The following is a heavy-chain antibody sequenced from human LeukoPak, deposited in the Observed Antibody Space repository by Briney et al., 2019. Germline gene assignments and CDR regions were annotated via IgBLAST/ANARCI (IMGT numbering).Heavy chain of an antibody. Sequence: WGSLRLSCAASGFTFSSYGMHWVRQAPGKRLEWVAVISYDGSNKYYADSVKGRFTISRDNSKNTLYLQMNSLRAEDTAVYYCAKDPGTGGNSEWYFDLWGRGTLVTVSS. CDR1: GFTFSSYG. CDR3: AKDPGTGGNSEWYFDL. J-gene: IGHJ2*01. CDR2: ISYDGSNK. D-gene: IGHD2-8*02. V-gene: IGHV3-30*18.